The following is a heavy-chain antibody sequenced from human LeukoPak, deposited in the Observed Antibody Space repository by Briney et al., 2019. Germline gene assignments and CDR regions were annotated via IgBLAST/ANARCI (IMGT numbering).Heavy chain of an antibody. Sequence: PSETLSLTCTVSGGSISSGGYYWSWIRQPPGKGLEWIGYIYHSGSTYYNPSLKSRVTISVDRSKNQFSLKLSSVTAADTAVYYCAASLSSSWYRGFQTNDYWGQGTLVTVSS. V-gene: IGHV4-30-2*01. CDR1: GGSISSGGYY. CDR3: AASLSSSWYRGFQTNDY. J-gene: IGHJ4*02. D-gene: IGHD6-13*01. CDR2: IYHSGST.